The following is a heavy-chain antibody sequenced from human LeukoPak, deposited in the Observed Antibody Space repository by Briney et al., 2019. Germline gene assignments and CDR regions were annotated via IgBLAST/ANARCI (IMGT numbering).Heavy chain of an antibody. CDR1: GFTFSSYA. V-gene: IGHV3-30-3*01. J-gene: IGHJ4*02. CDR2: ISYDGSNK. CDR3: ARDGPIYCSGGSCYPDLFFDY. D-gene: IGHD2-15*01. Sequence: GGSLRLSCAASGFTFSSYAMHWVRQAPGKGLEWVAVISYDGSNKYDADSVKGRFTISRDNSKNTLYLQMNSLRAEDTAVYYCARDGPIYCSGGSCYPDLFFDYWGQGTLVTVSS.